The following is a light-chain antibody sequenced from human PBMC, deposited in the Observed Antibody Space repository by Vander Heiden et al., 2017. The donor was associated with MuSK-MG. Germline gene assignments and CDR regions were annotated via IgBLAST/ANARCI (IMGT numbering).Light chain of an antibody. Sequence: DIVMTQSSDSLAVSLGERAAQNCKSRQRVLYSSNNKHYLALYQQKPGQPPRLLIYWAATRESGVPDRFSGSGSGTDFTLTISSLQAEDVAVYYCQQDDSTPHTFGQGTKLEIK. CDR1: QRVLYSSNNKHY. CDR3: QQDDSTPHT. V-gene: IGKV4-1*01. CDR2: WAA. J-gene: IGKJ2*01.